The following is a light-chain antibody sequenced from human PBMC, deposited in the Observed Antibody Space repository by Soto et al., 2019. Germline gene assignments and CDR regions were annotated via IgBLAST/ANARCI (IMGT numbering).Light chain of an antibody. CDR1: SSNIGAGYD. CDR2: GNS. CDR3: QSYDSSLSGCV. Sequence: SVLTQPPSVSGAPGQRVTISCTGSSSNIGAGYDVHWYQQLPGTAPKLLIYGNSNRPSGVPDRFSGSKSGTSASLAITGLQAEDEADDYCQSYDSSLSGCVFGGGTKLTVL. J-gene: IGLJ3*02. V-gene: IGLV1-40*01.